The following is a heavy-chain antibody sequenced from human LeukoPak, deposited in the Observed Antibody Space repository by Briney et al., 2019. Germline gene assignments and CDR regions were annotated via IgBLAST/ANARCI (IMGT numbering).Heavy chain of an antibody. CDR3: ARDVGSGSRLRAGDY. CDR1: GFTFSSYG. D-gene: IGHD1-26*01. Sequence: PGGSLRLSCAASGFTFSSYGMHWVRQAPGKGLEWVAVIWYDGSNKYYADSVKGRFTISRDNSKNTLYLQMNSLRAEDTAVYYCARDVGSGSRLRAGDYWGQGTLVTVSS. CDR2: IWYDGSNK. J-gene: IGHJ4*02. V-gene: IGHV3-33*01.